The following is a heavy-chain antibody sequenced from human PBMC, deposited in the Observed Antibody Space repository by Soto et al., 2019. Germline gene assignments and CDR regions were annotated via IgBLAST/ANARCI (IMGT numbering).Heavy chain of an antibody. CDR3: ARDLGYDYVWGSRYPLDY. CDR2: IIPIFGTA. J-gene: IGHJ4*02. Sequence: QVQLVQSGAEVKKPGSSVKVSCKASGGTFSSYAISWVRQAPGQGLEWMGGIIPIFGTANYAQKFQGRVTITADESTSTAYMELSSLRSEDTAVYCCARDLGYDYVWGSRYPLDYWGQGTLVTVSS. D-gene: IGHD3-16*01. CDR1: GGTFSSYA. V-gene: IGHV1-69*01.